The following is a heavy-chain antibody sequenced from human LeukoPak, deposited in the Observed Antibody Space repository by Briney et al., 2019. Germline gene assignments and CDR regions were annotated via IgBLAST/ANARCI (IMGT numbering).Heavy chain of an antibody. V-gene: IGHV3-11*01. Sequence: KPGGSLRLSCAASGFTFSDYYMSWIRQAPGKGLGWVSYISSSGSTIYYADSVKGRFTISRDNAKNSLYLQMNSLRAEDTAVYYCARDIYDSSGYYYVSDAFDIWGQGTMVTVSS. CDR2: ISSSGSTI. J-gene: IGHJ3*02. CDR3: ARDIYDSSGYYYVSDAFDI. D-gene: IGHD3-22*01. CDR1: GFTFSDYY.